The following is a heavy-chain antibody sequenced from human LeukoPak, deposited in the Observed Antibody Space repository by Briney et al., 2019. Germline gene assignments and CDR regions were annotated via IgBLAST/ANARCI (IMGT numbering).Heavy chain of an antibody. D-gene: IGHD5-18*01. CDR3: ARASIQLLRSVIYYMDV. CDR1: GYTFTSYY. V-gene: IGHV1-2*02. CDR2: INPNSGGT. Sequence: ASVKVSCKASGYTFTSYYMHWVRQAPGQGLEGMGIINPNSGGTNYAQKFQGRVTMTRDTSISTAYMELSRLRSDDTAVYYRARASIQLLRSVIYYMDVWGKGTTVTVSS. J-gene: IGHJ6*03.